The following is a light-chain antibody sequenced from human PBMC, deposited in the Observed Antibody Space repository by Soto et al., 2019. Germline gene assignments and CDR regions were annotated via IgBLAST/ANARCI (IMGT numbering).Light chain of an antibody. J-gene: IGKJ5*01. CDR3: PPYGSSPQT. Sequence: EIVLTQSPGTLSLSPGERATLSCRASQSVSSSYLAWYQQKPGQAPRLLIYGASRRATGIPDRFSGSGSGTDFTLTISRLEPEDFAVYSCPPYGSSPQTFGQGTRLEIK. V-gene: IGKV3-20*01. CDR2: GAS. CDR1: QSVSSSY.